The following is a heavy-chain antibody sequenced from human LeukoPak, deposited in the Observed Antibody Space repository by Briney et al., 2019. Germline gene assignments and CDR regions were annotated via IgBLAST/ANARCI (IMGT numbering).Heavy chain of an antibody. J-gene: IGHJ4*02. CDR1: GFTFSNYW. D-gene: IGHD6-19*01. Sequence: GGPLSLSCAASGFTFSNYWMHWVRQAPGKGLVWVSRIIKDGSRTNYAGPVKGLFTISRDNAKNTLFLQMNSLRAEDRAVYYCARMPYSSGAIDYWGEGTLVTVSS. CDR3: ARMPYSSGAIDY. CDR2: IIKDGSRT. V-gene: IGHV3-74*01.